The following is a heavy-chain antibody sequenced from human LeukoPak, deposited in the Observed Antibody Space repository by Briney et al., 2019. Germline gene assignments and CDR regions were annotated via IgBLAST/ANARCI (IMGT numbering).Heavy chain of an antibody. CDR1: GYSISSGYY. D-gene: IGHD3-3*01. V-gene: IGHV4-38-2*02. CDR2: IYHSGST. J-gene: IGHJ4*02. CDR3: ARANYDFWSGYYPLDY. Sequence: KPPETLSLTCTVSGYSISSGYYWGWIRQPPGKGLEWIGSIYHSGSTYYNPSLKSRVTISVDTSKNQFSLKLSSVTAADTAVYYCARANYDFWSGYYPLDYWGQGTLVTVSS.